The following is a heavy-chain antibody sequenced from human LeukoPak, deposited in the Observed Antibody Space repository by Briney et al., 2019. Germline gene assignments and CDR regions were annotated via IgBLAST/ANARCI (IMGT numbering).Heavy chain of an antibody. V-gene: IGHV1-18*01. CDR2: ISTYNDKT. Sequence: ASVKVSCKASGYNFNTYGISWVRQAPGQGLEWMGWISTYNDKTNYARNLQGRVTMTTDTSTSTAYMELRSLRSDDTAVYYCARDYNGRPRNYFDFWGQGTLVTVSS. CDR1: GYNFNTYG. CDR3: ARDYNGRPRNYFDF. J-gene: IGHJ4*02. D-gene: IGHD2-8*01.